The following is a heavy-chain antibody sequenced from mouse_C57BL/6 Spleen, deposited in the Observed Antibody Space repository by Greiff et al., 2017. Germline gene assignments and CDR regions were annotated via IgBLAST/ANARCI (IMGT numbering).Heavy chain of an antibody. CDR3: TRADYYGSSYYFDY. CDR2: IYPGNSDT. D-gene: IGHD1-1*01. CDR1: GYTFTSYW. V-gene: IGHV1-5*01. J-gene: IGHJ2*01. Sequence: VQLQQSGTVLARPGASVKMSCKTSGYTFTSYWMHWVKQRPGQGLEWIGAIYPGNSDTSYNQKFKGKANLTADTSASTAYLELSSLTNEDSAFYYCTRADYYGSSYYFDYWGQGTTLTVSS.